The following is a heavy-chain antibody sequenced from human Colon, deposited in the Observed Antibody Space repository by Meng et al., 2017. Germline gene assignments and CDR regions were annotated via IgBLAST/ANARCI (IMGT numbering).Heavy chain of an antibody. J-gene: IGHJ4*02. CDR3: ARHNGNSDFDY. V-gene: IGHV7-4-1*02. CDR2: INMYTAEP. Sequence: VQLVQSGSELKKPGASGKISCKASGYSFRPYAINWVRHIPGQGLQWMGWINMYTAEPSYVEGFTGRFVFSLDISVSTAYLEISNLKAEDTALYFCARHNGNSDFDYWGQGTLVTVSS. CDR1: GYSFRPYA. D-gene: IGHD4-23*01.